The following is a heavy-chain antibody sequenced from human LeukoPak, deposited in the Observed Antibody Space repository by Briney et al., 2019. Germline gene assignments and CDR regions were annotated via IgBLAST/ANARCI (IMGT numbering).Heavy chain of an antibody. J-gene: IGHJ4*02. D-gene: IGHD3-10*01. CDR3: ARGGLSYYYGSSSFDY. Sequence: ASETLSLTCAVYGGSFSGYYWSWIRQPPGKGLEWIGEINHSGSTNYNPSLKSQVTISVDTSKNQFSLKLNSMTAADTAVYYCARGGLSYYYGSSSFDYWGQGTLVTVSS. CDR2: INHSGST. CDR1: GGSFSGYY. V-gene: IGHV4-34*01.